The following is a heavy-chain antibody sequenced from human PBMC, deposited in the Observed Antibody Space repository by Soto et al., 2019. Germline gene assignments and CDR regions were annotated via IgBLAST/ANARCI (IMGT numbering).Heavy chain of an antibody. CDR3: TRGPSGDNVDY. V-gene: IGHV4-30-4*01. J-gene: IGHJ4*02. CDR1: GDSISDVNYY. D-gene: IGHD7-27*01. CDR2: NYDGGST. Sequence: QVQLQGSGPRLVKPSQTLSLTCTVSGDSISDVNYYWSWIRQSPDKCLEWIGNNYDGGSTYSNPSLKRRVTVSIDTSKNQFSLQLSSMSAADTAVNYCTRGPSGDNVDYWGQGTLVTVSS.